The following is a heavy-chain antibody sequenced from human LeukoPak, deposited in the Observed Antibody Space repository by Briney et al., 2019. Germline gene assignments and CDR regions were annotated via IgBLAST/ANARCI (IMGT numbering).Heavy chain of an antibody. CDR2: INHSGST. J-gene: IGHJ4*02. CDR3: ARATGYSYKFDY. V-gene: IGHV4-34*01. D-gene: IGHD5-18*01. Sequence: SETLSLTCAVYGGSFSGYYWSWIRQPPGKGLEWIGEINHSGSTNYNPSLKSRVTISVDTSKNQFSLKLSSVTAADTAVYYCARATGYSYKFDYWGQGTLVTVSS. CDR1: GGSFSGYY.